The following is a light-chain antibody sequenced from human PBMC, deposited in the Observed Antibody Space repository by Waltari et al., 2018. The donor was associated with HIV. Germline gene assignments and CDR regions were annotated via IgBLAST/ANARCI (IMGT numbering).Light chain of an antibody. CDR3: QSYDSSLSWV. CDR2: GNS. V-gene: IGLV1-40*01. J-gene: IGLJ3*02. CDR1: SSHIGSGSY. Sequence: QSVLTQPPSVSGAPGQRVTLSCTGSSSHIGSGSYVPWYQQPPGTAPKLLSYGNSNRPSGVPDRFSGSKSGTSASLAITGLQAEDEADYYCQSYDSSLSWVFGGGTKLTVL.